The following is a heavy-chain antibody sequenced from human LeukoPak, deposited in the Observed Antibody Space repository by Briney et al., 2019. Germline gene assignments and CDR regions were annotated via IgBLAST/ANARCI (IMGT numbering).Heavy chain of an antibody. CDR1: GYTFTSYY. J-gene: IGHJ6*03. Sequence: GASVKVSCKASGYTFTSYYIHWVRQAPGQGLEWMGIINPSGGSTYYAQKFQGRVTMTRDMSTSTVYMELSSLRSEDTAVYYCARDRSGATTNYYYYYMDVWGKGTTVTVSS. V-gene: IGHV1-46*01. D-gene: IGHD1-26*01. CDR3: ARDRSGATTNYYYYYMDV. CDR2: INPSGGST.